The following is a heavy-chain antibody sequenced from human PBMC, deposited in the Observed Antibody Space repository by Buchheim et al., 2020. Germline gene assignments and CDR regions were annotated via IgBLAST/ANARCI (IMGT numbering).Heavy chain of an antibody. D-gene: IGHD2-8*01. J-gene: IGHJ4*02. CDR2: IRQDGSER. Sequence: EVQLVESGGGLVQPGGSLRLSCAASGFTFSSFWMTWVRQAPRKGLEWVANIRQDGSERYYVDSVKGRFTISRDNAKNSLYLQMNSLRAEDTALYYCVKGYCTNGVCYTDYWGQGT. CDR1: GFTFSSFW. CDR3: VKGYCTNGVCYTDY. V-gene: IGHV3-7*01.